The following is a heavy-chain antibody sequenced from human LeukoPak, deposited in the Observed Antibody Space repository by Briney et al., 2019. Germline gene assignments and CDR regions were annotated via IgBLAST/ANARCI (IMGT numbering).Heavy chain of an antibody. CDR2: ISYDGSNK. V-gene: IGHV3-30*18. D-gene: IGHD2-2*01. Sequence: GGSLRLSCAASGFTFSSYGMHWVRQAPGKGLEWVAVISYDGSNKYYADSVKGRFTISSDNSKNTLYLQMNSLRAEDTAVYYCAKGASVVPAAIGYWGQGTLVTVSS. CDR1: GFTFSSYG. J-gene: IGHJ4*02. CDR3: AKGASVVPAAIGY.